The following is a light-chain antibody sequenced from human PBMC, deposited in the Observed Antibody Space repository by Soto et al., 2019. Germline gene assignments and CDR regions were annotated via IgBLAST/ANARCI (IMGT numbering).Light chain of an antibody. CDR1: SSDVGGYNY. CDR2: EVS. CDR3: SSYAGSNNYV. J-gene: IGLJ1*01. Sequence: QSVLTQPPSASGSPGQSVTISCTGTSSDVGGYNYVSWYQQHPGKAPKLMIYEVSKRPSGVPDRFSGSKSGNTASLTVSGLQAEDEADYYCSSYAGSNNYVFGTATKHRP. V-gene: IGLV2-8*01.